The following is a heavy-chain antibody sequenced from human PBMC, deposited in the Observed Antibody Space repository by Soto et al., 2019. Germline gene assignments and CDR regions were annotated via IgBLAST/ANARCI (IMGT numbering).Heavy chain of an antibody. D-gene: IGHD2-15*01. Sequence: VQLLESGGGLIQPGGSLRLSCAASGFTFSYGIHWLRQAPGKGLEWVAYISYDSSNKFYGDSVKGRFTISRDNSKNTQLLQMNSLRAEDTAVYFCAKLVIGYCSGNTCDDYWVQGTLVAVSS. CDR1: GFTFSYG. J-gene: IGHJ4*02. CDR2: ISYDSSNK. CDR3: AKLVIGYCSGNTCDDY. V-gene: IGHV3-30*18.